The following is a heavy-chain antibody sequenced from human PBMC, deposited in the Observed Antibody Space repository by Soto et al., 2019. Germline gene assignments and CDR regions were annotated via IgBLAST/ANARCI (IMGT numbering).Heavy chain of an antibody. J-gene: IGHJ6*02. CDR2: IYYSGST. D-gene: IGHD2-21*02. Sequence: QLQLQESGPGLVKPSETLSLTCTVSGGSISSSSYYWGWIRQPPGKGLEWIGSIYYSGSTYYNPSLKRRVTLSVDTSQHQFPLKRSSVTAADTAVYYCARHWPGDCLLVARARQDYYYDMDVWGQGTTVTVSS. CDR3: ARHWPGDCLLVARARQDYYYDMDV. CDR1: GGSISSSSYY. V-gene: IGHV4-39*01.